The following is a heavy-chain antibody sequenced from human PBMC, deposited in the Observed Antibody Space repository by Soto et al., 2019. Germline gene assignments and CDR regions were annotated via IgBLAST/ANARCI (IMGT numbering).Heavy chain of an antibody. CDR1: GRSFSGYY. V-gene: IGHV4-34*01. J-gene: IGHJ4*02. D-gene: IGHD6-19*01. CDR3: AIGPRMWLAGGGY. CDR2: INHSGIT. Sequence: SETLSLTCAVYGRSFSGYYWSWIRQPPGKGLEWLGKINHSGITDYNPSLKSRITISIDTSKKQFSLKLNSVTAADTAVYYCAIGPRMWLAGGGYWGQGTQVTVSS.